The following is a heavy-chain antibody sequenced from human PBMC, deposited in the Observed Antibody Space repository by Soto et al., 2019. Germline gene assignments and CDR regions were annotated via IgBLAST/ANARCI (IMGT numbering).Heavy chain of an antibody. CDR1: GFTFSSYW. D-gene: IGHD2-15*01. V-gene: IGHV3-74*01. J-gene: IGHJ4*02. CDR2: INIFGGST. CDR3: ARDGVAEIDY. Sequence: GGSLRLSCAASGFTFSSYWMHWVRQAPGKGLVWVSRINIFGGSTNYADSVKGRFTISRDNAKNSLYLQMNSLRDEDTAVYYCARDGVAEIDYWGQGTLVTVSS.